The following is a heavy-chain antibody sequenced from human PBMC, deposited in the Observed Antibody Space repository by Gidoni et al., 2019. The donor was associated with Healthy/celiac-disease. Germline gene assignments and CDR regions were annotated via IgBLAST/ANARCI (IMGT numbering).Heavy chain of an antibody. CDR3: AKEFRHEVEWGDYYYGMDV. V-gene: IGHV3-30*18. Sequence: QVQLVESGGGVVQPGRSLRLSCAASGFHFSSYGLHWVRQAPGKGLEGVAVISYDGSNKYYADSVKGRFTISRDNSKNTLYLQMNSLRAEDTAVYYCAKEFRHEVEWGDYYYGMDVWGQGTTVTVSS. D-gene: IGHD3-3*01. CDR2: ISYDGSNK. J-gene: IGHJ6*02. CDR1: GFHFSSYG.